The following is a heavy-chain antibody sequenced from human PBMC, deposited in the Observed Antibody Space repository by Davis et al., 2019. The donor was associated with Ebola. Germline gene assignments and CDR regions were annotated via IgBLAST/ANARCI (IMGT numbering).Heavy chain of an antibody. CDR1: GFTFSSYS. CDR3: ARRSDLYWYFNL. J-gene: IGHJ2*01. V-gene: IGHV3-21*04. Sequence: GESLKISCAASGFTFSSYSMNWVRQAPGKGLEWVSFISSSSSYTNNADSVKGRFTISRDNAKNSLYLQMDSLRADDTAVYYCARRSDLYWYFNLWGRGTLVTVSS. CDR2: ISSSSSYT.